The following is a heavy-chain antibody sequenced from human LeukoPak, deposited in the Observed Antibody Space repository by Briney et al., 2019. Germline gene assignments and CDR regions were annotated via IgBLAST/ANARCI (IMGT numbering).Heavy chain of an antibody. CDR2: ISAYNGNT. Sequence: ASVKVSCKASGYTFTSYGISWVQQAPGQGLEWMGWISAYNGNTNYAQKLQGRVTMTTDTSTSTAYMELRSLRSDDTAVYYCARDLGYLAVAGFDYRGQGTLVTVSS. D-gene: IGHD6-19*01. CDR3: ARDLGYLAVAGFDY. V-gene: IGHV1-18*01. J-gene: IGHJ4*02. CDR1: GYTFTSYG.